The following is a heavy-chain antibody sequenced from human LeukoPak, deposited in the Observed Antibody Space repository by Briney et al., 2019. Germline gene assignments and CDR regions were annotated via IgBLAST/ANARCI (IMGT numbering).Heavy chain of an antibody. CDR3: ARALAANTHYYYGMDV. CDR2: IGTAGDT. V-gene: IGHV3-13*01. Sequence: PGGSLRLSCAASGFTFSSYDMHWVRQATGKGLEWVSAIGTAGDTYYPGSVKGRFTISRENAKNSLYLQMNSLRAGDTAVYYCARALAANTHYYYGMDVWGQGTTVTVSS. CDR1: GFTFSSYD. J-gene: IGHJ6*02. D-gene: IGHD2-15*01.